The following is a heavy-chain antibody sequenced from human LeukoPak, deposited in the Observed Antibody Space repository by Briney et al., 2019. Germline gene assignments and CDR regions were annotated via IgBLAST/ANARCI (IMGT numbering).Heavy chain of an antibody. CDR1: GFTFSDYY. V-gene: IGHV3-11*04. Sequence: GGSLRLSCAASGFTFSDYYMSWIRQAPGKGLEWVSYISSSGSTIYYADSVKGRFTISRDNAKNSLYLQMNSLRAEDTAVYYCSITMVRGVVMDVWGKGTTVTVSS. CDR3: SITMVRGVVMDV. J-gene: IGHJ6*03. CDR2: ISSSGSTI. D-gene: IGHD3-10*01.